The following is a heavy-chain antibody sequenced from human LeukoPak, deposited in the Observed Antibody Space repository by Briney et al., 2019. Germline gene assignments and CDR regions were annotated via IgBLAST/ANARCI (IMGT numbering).Heavy chain of an antibody. D-gene: IGHD2-15*01. CDR1: GFTFDDYA. Sequence: GGSLRLSCAASGFTFDDYAMHWVRQAPGKGPVWVSRINDDGSDTTYADSVKGRFTISRDDAKNMLFLQMNSLRAEDTAVYYCVRGGPPTWSWGQGTLVTVSS. CDR2: INDDGSDT. V-gene: IGHV3-74*01. CDR3: VRGGPPTWS. J-gene: IGHJ5*02.